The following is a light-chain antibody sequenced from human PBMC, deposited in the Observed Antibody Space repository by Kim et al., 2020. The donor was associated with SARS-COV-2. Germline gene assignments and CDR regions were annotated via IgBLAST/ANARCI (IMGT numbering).Light chain of an antibody. CDR1: SSDIGYSNY. V-gene: IGLV2-14*03. CDR3: SSHTSRRTLE. Sequence: QSALTQPASVSGSPGQSITISCTGSSSDIGYSNYVSWYQQHPGKPPKVMIYDVIHRPSGVSVRFSASKSGNTASLTISGLQAEDEADYYCSSHTSRRTLEFGGGTQLTVL. J-gene: IGLJ3*02. CDR2: DVI.